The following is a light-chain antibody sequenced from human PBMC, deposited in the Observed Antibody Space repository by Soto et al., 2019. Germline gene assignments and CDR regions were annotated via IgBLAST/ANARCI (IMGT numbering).Light chain of an antibody. CDR3: QQSSDWPLT. Sequence: EIVLTQSPATRSVSPGERATLSCRASQTGGGNLAWYQQKPGQAPRLLIFASSTRASGVPARFSGSGSGTEFTLTISSLQSEDFAIYYCQQSSDWPLTFGGGAKVEIE. CDR2: ASS. CDR1: QTGGGN. V-gene: IGKV3-15*01. J-gene: IGKJ4*01.